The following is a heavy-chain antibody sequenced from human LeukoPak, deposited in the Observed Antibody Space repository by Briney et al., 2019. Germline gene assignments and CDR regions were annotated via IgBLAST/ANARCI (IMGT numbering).Heavy chain of an antibody. Sequence: SETLSLTCAVYGGSFSGYYWSWIRQPPGKGLEWIGEINHSGSTNYNPSLKSRVTISVGTSKNQFSLKLSSVTAADTAVYYCARGVIAVAAPYYFDYWGRGTLVTVSS. V-gene: IGHV4-34*01. CDR2: INHSGST. D-gene: IGHD6-19*01. CDR3: ARGVIAVAAPYYFDY. J-gene: IGHJ4*02. CDR1: GGSFSGYY.